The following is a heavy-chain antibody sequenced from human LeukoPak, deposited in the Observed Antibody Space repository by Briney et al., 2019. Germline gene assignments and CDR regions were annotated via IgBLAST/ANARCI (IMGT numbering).Heavy chain of an antibody. CDR1: GFTFDDYG. CDR2: INWNGGST. Sequence: GGSLRLSRAASGFTFDDYGMSWVRQAPGKGLEWVSGINWNGGSTGYADSVKGRFTISRDNAKNSLYLQMISLRTEDTAMYYCAKESGKFDYWGQGTLVAVSS. J-gene: IGHJ4*02. CDR3: AKESGKFDY. V-gene: IGHV3-20*04.